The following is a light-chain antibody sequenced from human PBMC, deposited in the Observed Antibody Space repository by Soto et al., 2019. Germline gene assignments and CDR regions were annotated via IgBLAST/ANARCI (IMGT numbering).Light chain of an antibody. V-gene: IGKV1-39*01. Sequence: DIQMTQSPSSLSASVGDRVTITCRASQSISSYLNSYQQKPGKAPKLLIYAVSSLQSGVPSRLRGRGSGTEFTHNIRSPQPQDFATYYGPQSYSTPPHTCGGGTKVEIK. CDR2: AVS. J-gene: IGKJ4*01. CDR3: PQSYSTPPHT. CDR1: QSISSY.